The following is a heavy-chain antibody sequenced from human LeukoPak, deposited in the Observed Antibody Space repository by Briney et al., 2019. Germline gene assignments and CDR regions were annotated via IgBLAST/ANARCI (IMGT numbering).Heavy chain of an antibody. V-gene: IGHV7-4-1*02. CDR1: GYTFTSYA. CDR3: ARDAEVLGILRSNFDY. CDR2: INTNTGNP. D-gene: IGHD4-17*01. J-gene: IGHJ4*02. Sequence: ASVKASCKASGYTFTSYAMNWVRQAPGQGLEWMGWINTNTGNPTYAQGFTGRFVFSLDTSVSTAYLQISSLKAEDTAVYYCARDAEVLGILRSNFDYWGQGTLVTVSS.